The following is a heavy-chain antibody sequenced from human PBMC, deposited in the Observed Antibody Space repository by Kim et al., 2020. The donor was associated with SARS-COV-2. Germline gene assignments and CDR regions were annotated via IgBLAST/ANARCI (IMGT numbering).Heavy chain of an antibody. V-gene: IGHV4-39*01. CDR3: ARLAMVSDYFDY. Sequence: SETLSLTCSVSGGSISSSSYYWGWIHQPPGKGLEWIGSIYYSGSTYYNPSLKSRVTISVDTSKNQFSLKLSSVTAADTAVYYCARLAMVSDYFDYWGQGTLVTVSS. J-gene: IGHJ4*02. CDR2: IYYSGST. CDR1: GGSISSSSYY. D-gene: IGHD5-18*01.